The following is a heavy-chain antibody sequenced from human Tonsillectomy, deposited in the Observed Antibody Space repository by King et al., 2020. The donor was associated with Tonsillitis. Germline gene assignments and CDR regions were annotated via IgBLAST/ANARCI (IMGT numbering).Heavy chain of an antibody. Sequence: VQLQQWGAGLLKPSETLSLTCAVYGGSFSGYYWSWIRQPPGKGLEGIGGINHSGSTNYNPSLMSRVTISVDTSKNQFSLKLSSVTAADTAVYYCARRGAGATRYWYFDLWGRGTLVTVSS. CDR3: ARRGAGATRYWYFDL. CDR2: INHSGST. CDR1: GGSFSGYY. J-gene: IGHJ2*01. D-gene: IGHD1-26*01. V-gene: IGHV4-34*01.